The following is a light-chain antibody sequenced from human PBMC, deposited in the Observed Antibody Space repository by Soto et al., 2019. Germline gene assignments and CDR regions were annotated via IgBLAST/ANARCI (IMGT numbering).Light chain of an antibody. J-gene: IGLJ2*01. V-gene: IGLV1-40*01. CDR2: GNI. Sequence: QSVLPQPPSVSGAPGQRVTISCTGSSSNIGAGYGVHWYQQLPGTAPKLLIYGNINRTSGVPDRFSGAKSGTSASLASTGLQAEDEAVYFCQSDDTTLRGQVLFGGGTQLTVL. CDR1: SSNIGAGYG. CDR3: QSDDTTLRGQVL.